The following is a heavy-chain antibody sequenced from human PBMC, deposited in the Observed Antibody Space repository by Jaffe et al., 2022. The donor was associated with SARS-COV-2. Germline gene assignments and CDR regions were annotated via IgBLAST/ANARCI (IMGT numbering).Heavy chain of an antibody. Sequence: QVQLQESGPGLVKPSETLSLTCTVSGGSISTYYWNWIRQPPGKGLEWVGYIYYDGSTTYNPSLRSRVTISLDTSKNQFSLTLTSVTAADTAVYYCARGSAAHGGYPDYWGQGALVTVSS. CDR1: GGSISTYY. D-gene: IGHD3-22*01. CDR3: ARGSAAHGGYPDY. J-gene: IGHJ4*02. CDR2: IYYDGST. V-gene: IGHV4-59*01.